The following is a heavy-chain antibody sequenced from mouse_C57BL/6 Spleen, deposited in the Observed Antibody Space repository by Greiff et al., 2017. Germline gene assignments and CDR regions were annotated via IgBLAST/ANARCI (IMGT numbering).Heavy chain of an antibody. V-gene: IGHV1-47*01. CDR2: FHPYNDDT. J-gene: IGHJ4*01. CDR3: ARGPPYTTVPNYYAMDY. D-gene: IGHD1-1*01. CDR1: GYTFTTYP. Sequence: QVQLKQSGAELVKPGASVKMSCKASGYTFTTYPIEWMKQNHGKSLEWIGNFHPYNDDTKYNEKFKGKATLTVEKSSSTVYLELSRLTSDDSAVYYCARGPPYTTVPNYYAMDYWGQGTSVTVSS.